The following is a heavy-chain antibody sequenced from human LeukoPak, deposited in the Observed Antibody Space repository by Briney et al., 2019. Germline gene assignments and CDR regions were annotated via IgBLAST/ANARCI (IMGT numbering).Heavy chain of an antibody. V-gene: IGHV4-39*01. CDR2: IYYSGST. CDR1: GGSISTSSYY. Sequence: SETLSLTCTVSGGSISTSSYYRGWIRQPPGKGLEWIGSIYYSGSTYYNPSLKSRVTISVDTSKNQFSLRLSSVTAADTAVYYCARQDYDSTGYYSLNYFDYWGQGTLVTVSS. J-gene: IGHJ4*02. D-gene: IGHD3-22*01. CDR3: ARQDYDSTGYYSLNYFDY.